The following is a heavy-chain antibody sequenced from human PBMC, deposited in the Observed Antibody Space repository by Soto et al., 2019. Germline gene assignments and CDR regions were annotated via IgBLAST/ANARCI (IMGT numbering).Heavy chain of an antibody. CDR3: ARVFSTGSGWMYYFDF. D-gene: IGHD3-9*01. J-gene: IGHJ4*02. Sequence: QVQLQESGPGLVKPSETLSLTCTVSSDSIAGENWWSWVRQPPGMGLEWIGEIFHTGGTNYNPSLKGPVTMEVDKSKNQFSLKLIAATAADTAVYYCARVFSTGSGWMYYFDFWGQGALVSVSS. V-gene: IGHV4-4*02. CDR2: IFHTGGT. CDR1: SDSIAGENW.